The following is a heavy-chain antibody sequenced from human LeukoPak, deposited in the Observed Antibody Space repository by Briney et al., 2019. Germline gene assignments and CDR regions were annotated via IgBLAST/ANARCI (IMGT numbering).Heavy chain of an antibody. CDR3: ARAPLYGATTPRGLDY. Sequence: SVKVSCKASGGTFSSYAISWVRQAPGQGLEWMGGIIPILGTANYAQKFQGRVTITTDESTSTAYMELSSLRSEDTAVYYCARAPLYGATTPRGLDYWGQGTLVTVSS. CDR1: GGTFSSYA. CDR2: IIPILGTA. D-gene: IGHD5-12*01. J-gene: IGHJ4*02. V-gene: IGHV1-69*05.